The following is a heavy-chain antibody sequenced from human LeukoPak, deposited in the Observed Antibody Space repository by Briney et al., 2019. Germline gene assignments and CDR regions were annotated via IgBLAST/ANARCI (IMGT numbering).Heavy chain of an antibody. Sequence: PSETLSLTCAVYGGSFSGYYWSWIRQPPGKGLEWIGEINHSGSTNYNPSLKSRVTISVDTSKNQFSLKLSSVTAADTAVYYCASVAVGRFDYWGQGTLVTVSS. V-gene: IGHV4-34*01. CDR1: GGSFSGYY. CDR3: ASVAVGRFDY. D-gene: IGHD6-19*01. CDR2: INHSGST. J-gene: IGHJ4*02.